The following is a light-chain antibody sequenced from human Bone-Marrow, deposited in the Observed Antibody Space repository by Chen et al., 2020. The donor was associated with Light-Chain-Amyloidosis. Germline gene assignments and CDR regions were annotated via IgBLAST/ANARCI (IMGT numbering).Light chain of an antibody. CDR3: QQYNSYQYT. CDR2: EAS. CDR1: QSISSW. J-gene: IGKJ2*01. V-gene: IGKV1-5*03. Sequence: DIQMTQSPSTLSASVGDRVTLTCRASQSISSWLAWYQQKPGKAPKLLIYEASTLDSGVPSRFSGSGSGTEFTLTISSLQPDDFATYYCQQYNSYQYTFGPGTKLEIK.